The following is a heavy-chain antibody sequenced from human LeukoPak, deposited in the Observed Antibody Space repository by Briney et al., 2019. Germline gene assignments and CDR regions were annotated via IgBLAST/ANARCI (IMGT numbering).Heavy chain of an antibody. Sequence: PGRSLRLSCAASGFTFDEYAMDWVRQAPGKGLEWVSGISWNSGSIGYADSVKGRFTISRDNAKNSLYLQMNSLRAEDTALYYCAKALAQLVPYYYYYGMDVWGQGTTVTVSS. CDR3: AKALAQLVPYYYYYGMDV. CDR1: GFTFDEYA. D-gene: IGHD6-13*01. V-gene: IGHV3-9*01. CDR2: ISWNSGSI. J-gene: IGHJ6*02.